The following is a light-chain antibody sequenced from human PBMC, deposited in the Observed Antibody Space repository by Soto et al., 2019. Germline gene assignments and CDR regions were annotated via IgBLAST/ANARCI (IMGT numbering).Light chain of an antibody. CDR3: QQYNSYPIT. J-gene: IGKJ5*01. V-gene: IGKV1-5*03. Sequence: LQITQSPSFLSASVGDRLNSTLWASQSISSWLAWYQQKPGKAPKLLIYKASSLESGVPSRFSGSGSGTEFTLTISSLQPDDFATYYCQQYNSYPITFGQGTDWRL. CDR1: QSISSW. CDR2: KAS.